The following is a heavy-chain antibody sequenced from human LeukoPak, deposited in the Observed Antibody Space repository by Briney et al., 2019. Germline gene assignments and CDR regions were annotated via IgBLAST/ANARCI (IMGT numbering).Heavy chain of an antibody. V-gene: IGHV3-23*01. Sequence: GGSLRLSRAASGFTFNSYSMYWVRQAPGKGLEWVSLISSNGANAYYVDSVKGRFTISKDNSKNTVSLQMNSLRGEDTALYYCAKDVRMGGGGMDVWGQGTPVTVSS. D-gene: IGHD1-26*01. CDR2: ISSNGANA. CDR1: GFTFNSYS. J-gene: IGHJ6*02. CDR3: AKDVRMGGGGMDV.